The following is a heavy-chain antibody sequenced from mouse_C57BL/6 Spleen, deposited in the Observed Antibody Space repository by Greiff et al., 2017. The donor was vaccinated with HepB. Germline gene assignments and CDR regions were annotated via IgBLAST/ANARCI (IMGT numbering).Heavy chain of an antibody. CDR1: GFTFSDYY. Sequence: EVKVVESEGGLVQPGSSMKLSCTASGFTFSDYYMAWVRQVPEKGLEWVANINYDGSSTYYLDSLKSRFIISRDNAKNILYLQMSSLKSEDTATYYCARGGWLDYWGQGTTLTVSS. D-gene: IGHD2-3*01. V-gene: IGHV5-16*01. J-gene: IGHJ2*01. CDR2: INYDGSST. CDR3: ARGGWLDY.